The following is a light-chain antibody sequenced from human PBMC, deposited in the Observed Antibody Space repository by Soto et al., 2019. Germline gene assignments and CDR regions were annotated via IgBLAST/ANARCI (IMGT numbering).Light chain of an antibody. J-gene: IGKJ1*01. CDR3: QQYYSPPWT. V-gene: IGKV4-1*01. CDR1: QSLLYSSNNKNY. Sequence: MDQSPDSLAVSPGERATINCTASQSLLYSSNNKNYLGWYQRKPGQPPKLLIHWASIRESGVPDRFSGSGSGTDFTLTISSLQAEDVAVYYCQQYYSPPWTFGQGTKVDIK. CDR2: WAS.